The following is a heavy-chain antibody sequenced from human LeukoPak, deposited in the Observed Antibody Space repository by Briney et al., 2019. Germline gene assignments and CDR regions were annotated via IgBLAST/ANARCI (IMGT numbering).Heavy chain of an antibody. CDR2: INGDGSST. CDR1: GFTFSSYW. D-gene: IGHD3-22*01. CDR3: ARVNPYYDSSGYYGDAFDI. Sequence: GGSLRLSCAVSGFTFSSYWMHWVRQAPGKGLVWVSRINGDGSSTSYADSVKGRFTISRDNAKNTLYLQMNSLRAEDTAVYYCARVNPYYDSSGYYGDAFDIWGQGTMVTVSS. J-gene: IGHJ3*02. V-gene: IGHV3-74*01.